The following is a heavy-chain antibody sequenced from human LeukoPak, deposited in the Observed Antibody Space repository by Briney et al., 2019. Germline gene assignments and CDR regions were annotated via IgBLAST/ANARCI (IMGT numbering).Heavy chain of an antibody. CDR3: ARDINYYYESSGYYDYFDY. CDR2: ISAYNGNT. J-gene: IGHJ4*02. CDR1: GYTFTNYG. Sequence: ASVKVSCKASGYTFTNYGMSWVRQAPGQGLEWMGWISAYNGNTKYAQKLQGRVTMTTDTSTSTAYMELRSLRSDDTAVYYCARDINYYYESSGYYDYFDYWGQGTLVTVSS. V-gene: IGHV1-18*01. D-gene: IGHD3-22*01.